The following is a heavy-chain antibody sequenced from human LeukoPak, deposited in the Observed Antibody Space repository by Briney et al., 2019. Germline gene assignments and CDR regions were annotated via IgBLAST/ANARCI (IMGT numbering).Heavy chain of an antibody. J-gene: IGHJ4*02. Sequence: GGSLRLSCVASAFSDKSNYMSWVRQAPGKGLEWVSVSYSGGSTYYEDSVKGRFTVSSDVSKNTLYLQMNNLRGEDTAVYYCAKRLFVYYDSSALDYWGQGTLVTVSS. CDR3: AKRLFVYYDSSALDY. CDR1: AFSDKSNY. D-gene: IGHD3-22*01. V-gene: IGHV3-53*01. CDR2: SYSGGST.